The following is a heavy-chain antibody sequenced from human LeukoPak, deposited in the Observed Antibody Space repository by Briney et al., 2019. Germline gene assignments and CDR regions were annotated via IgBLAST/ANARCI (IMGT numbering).Heavy chain of an antibody. CDR1: GYTFTGYY. CDR3: ASWLDGPQTEAFDI. CDR2: INPNSGST. D-gene: IGHD3/OR15-3a*01. Sequence: ASVKVSCKASGYTFTGYYMHWVRQAPGQGLEWMGWINPNSGSTNYAQKFQGRVTMTRDTSISTAYMELSRLRSDDTAVYYCASWLDGPQTEAFDIWGQGTMVTVSS. V-gene: IGHV1-2*02. J-gene: IGHJ3*02.